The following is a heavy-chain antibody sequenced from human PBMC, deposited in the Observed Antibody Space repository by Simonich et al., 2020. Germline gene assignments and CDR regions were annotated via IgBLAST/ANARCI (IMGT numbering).Heavy chain of an antibody. J-gene: IGHJ2*01. D-gene: IGHD2-15*01. V-gene: IGHV1-2*06. CDR2: SKPDGGGK. Sequence: QVQLVQSGAEVKKPGASVKVSCKASGYTFTGYYMHWVRQAPGQGLEWMGRSKPDGGGKNYAQKFQGRVTMTGDTSISTAYMELSRLRSDDTAVYYCARDGGNCSGGSCYGYFDLWGRGTLVTVSS. CDR3: ARDGGNCSGGSCYGYFDL. CDR1: GYTFTGYY.